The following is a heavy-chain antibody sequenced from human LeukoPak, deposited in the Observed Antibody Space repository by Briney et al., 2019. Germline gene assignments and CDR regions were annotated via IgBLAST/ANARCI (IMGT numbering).Heavy chain of an antibody. CDR3: ARGGGVWGTAGY. Sequence: GGSLRLSCAASGFTFSNYGVHWVRQAPGKGLEWVAVISYDGNNKYYVDSVKGRFTISRDNVKNTLYLQINSLRPEDTAIYFCARGGGVWGTAGYWGQGTLVTVSS. V-gene: IGHV3-30*03. CDR1: GFTFSNYG. J-gene: IGHJ4*02. CDR2: ISYDGNNK. D-gene: IGHD3-16*01.